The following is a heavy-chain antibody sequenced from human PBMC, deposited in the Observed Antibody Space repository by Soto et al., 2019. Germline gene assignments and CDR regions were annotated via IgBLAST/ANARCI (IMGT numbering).Heavy chain of an antibody. J-gene: IGHJ4*02. CDR2: IIPMFDTP. CDR3: ERFSDPNRNYYFDY. Sequence: QVQLVQSGAEVKRPGSSVKVSCQASGGTFSNYAISWVRQAPGQGLEWMGGIIPMFDTPSYAQKFQGRVTMTEDKFTNTAYMELSRLRSEYTAVFYCERFSDPNRNYYFDYWGQGTLVTVSS. V-gene: IGHV1-69*06. D-gene: IGHD4-4*01. CDR1: GGTFSNYA.